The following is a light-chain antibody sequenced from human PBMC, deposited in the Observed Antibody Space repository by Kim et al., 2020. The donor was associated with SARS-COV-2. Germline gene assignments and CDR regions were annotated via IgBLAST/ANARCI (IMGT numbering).Light chain of an antibody. CDR2: DAS. J-gene: IGKJ5*01. Sequence: DIQMTQSPSSMSASVGDRVTITCRASQGIRNYLAWYQQKPEEAPQGLIYDASNLQRGVPSRFSGSGSGTEFTLTISSLQPEDFATYYCQQYDSVTRTFGQGTPLEIK. CDR3: QQYDSVTRT. CDR1: QGIRNY. V-gene: IGKV1-17*01.